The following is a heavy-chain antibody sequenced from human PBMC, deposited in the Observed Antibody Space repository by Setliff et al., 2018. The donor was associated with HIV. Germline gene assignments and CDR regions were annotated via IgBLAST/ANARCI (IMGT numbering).Heavy chain of an antibody. Sequence: SGPTLVNPTQTLTLTCTLSGFPLKTSGVSVGWIRQPPGKALEWLALINWNDDKYYSPSLKGRFTVSRDNAEHSLYLQMDSLRADDTAVYYCARGYSSSWHNDYHYYMDVWGKGTTVTVSS. J-gene: IGHJ6*03. CDR3: ARGYSSSWHNDYHYYMDV. CDR2: INWNDDK. D-gene: IGHD6-13*01. CDR1: GFPLKTSGVS. V-gene: IGHV2-5*01.